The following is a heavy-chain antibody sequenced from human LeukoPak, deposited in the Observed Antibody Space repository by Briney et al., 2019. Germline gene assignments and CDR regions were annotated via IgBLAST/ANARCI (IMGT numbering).Heavy chain of an antibody. CDR3: ARGPPNWGHDY. Sequence: ASVKVSCKASGYTFTSYDFNWVRQATGQRPEWMGWMSPNSGDTGYAQKFQDRVTMTRNTSISTAYMELSSLRSDDTAVYYCARGPPNWGHDYWGPGTLVTVSS. J-gene: IGHJ4*02. V-gene: IGHV1-8*01. CDR1: GYTFTSYD. D-gene: IGHD7-27*01. CDR2: MSPNSGDT.